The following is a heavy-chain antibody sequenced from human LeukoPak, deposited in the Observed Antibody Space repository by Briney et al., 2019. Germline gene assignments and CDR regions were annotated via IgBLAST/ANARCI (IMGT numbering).Heavy chain of an antibody. CDR3: AKDLNTAWGDAFDV. Sequence: PGGSLRLSCAASGFTFDDYSMHWVRQRARRGLDGVSLISWDGSDTDYGVSVKGRFSISRDNSQNSLYLQMNSLRTEDTALYYCAKDLNTAWGDAFDVWGQGTMVSVSS. J-gene: IGHJ3*01. CDR2: ISWDGSDT. V-gene: IGHV3-43*01. CDR1: GFTFDDYS. D-gene: IGHD5-18*01.